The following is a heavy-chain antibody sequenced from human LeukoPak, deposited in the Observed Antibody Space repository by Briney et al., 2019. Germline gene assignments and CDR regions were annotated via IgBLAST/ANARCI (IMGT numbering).Heavy chain of an antibody. D-gene: IGHD6-19*01. CDR1: GYTFTSYA. CDR3: ARGAGNQWLVNYFDY. CDR2: INAGNGNT. Sequence: ASVKVSCKASGYTFTSYAMHWVRQAPGQRLEWMGWINAGNGNTKYSQKFQGRVTITRDTSASTAYMELSSLRSEDTAVYYCARGAGNQWLVNYFDYWGQGTLVTVSS. V-gene: IGHV1-3*01. J-gene: IGHJ4*02.